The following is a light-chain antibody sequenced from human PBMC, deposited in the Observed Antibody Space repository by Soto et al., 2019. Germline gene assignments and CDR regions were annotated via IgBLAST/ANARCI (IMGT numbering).Light chain of an antibody. CDR2: EVN. CDR1: SGDVGAYNY. J-gene: IGLJ2*01. V-gene: IGLV2-8*01. Sequence: QSVLTQPPSASGSPGQSVTISCSGTSGDVGAYNYVSWYQQYPGKAPKLMIYEVNKRPSGVPDRFSGSKSGNMASLTVSGLQAEDEADYYWSSYAGRNNVIFGGGSKLTVL. CDR3: SSYAGRNNVI.